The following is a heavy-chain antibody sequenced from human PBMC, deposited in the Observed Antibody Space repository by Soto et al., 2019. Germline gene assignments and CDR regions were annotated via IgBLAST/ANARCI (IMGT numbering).Heavy chain of an antibody. CDR2: IYGSGGGI. Sequence: GGSLRLSCIASGLPHSLFAMMWIRQAPGKGLECVSGIYGSGGGIQYADSVKGRFTISRDNSKNTVYLQMTGLRADDTAIYYCAKDAVYNDGLWLMDLWGQGTQVTVSS. D-gene: IGHD3-10*01. CDR3: AKDAVYNDGLWLMDL. J-gene: IGHJ4*02. V-gene: IGHV3-23*01. CDR1: GLPHSLFA.